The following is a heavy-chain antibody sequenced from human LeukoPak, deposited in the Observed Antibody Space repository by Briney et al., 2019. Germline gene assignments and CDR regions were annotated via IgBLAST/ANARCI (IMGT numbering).Heavy chain of an antibody. CDR3: AKTSYSSGDRGYNWLDP. D-gene: IGHD6-19*01. J-gene: IGHJ5*02. Sequence: PGGSLRLSCAASGFTFSSYGMHWVRQAPGKGLEWVAVISYDGSNKYYADSVKGRFTISRDNSKNTLYLQMNSLRAEDTAVYYCAKTSYSSGDRGYNWLDPWGQGTLVTVSS. CDR2: ISYDGSNK. CDR1: GFTFSSYG. V-gene: IGHV3-30*18.